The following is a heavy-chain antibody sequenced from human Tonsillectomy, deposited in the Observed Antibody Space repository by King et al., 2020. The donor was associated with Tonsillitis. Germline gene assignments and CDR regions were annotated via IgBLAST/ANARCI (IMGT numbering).Heavy chain of an antibody. CDR2: IFSNDEK. CDR1: GFSLTNARMG. D-gene: IGHD5-24*01. J-gene: IGHJ5*02. V-gene: IGHV2-26*01. Sequence: VTLKESGPVLVRPTETLTLTCSVSGFSLTNARMGVGWIRQPPGKALEWLAHIFSNDEKFYSTSLKNRLIISKDTSKSQVVLTMTNMDPVDTATYFCARISSLYGYETMGYNWFDPWGQGTPVTVSS. CDR3: ARISSLYGYETMGYNWFDP.